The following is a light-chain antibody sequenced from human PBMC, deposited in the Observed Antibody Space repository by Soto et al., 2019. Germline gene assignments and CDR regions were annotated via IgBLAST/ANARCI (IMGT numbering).Light chain of an antibody. CDR3: QQYSDWPPYT. CDR1: QRISNN. Sequence: EILMTQSPATLSVSPGETATLSCRASQRISNNLAWYQQKPGQAPRLLIYGAPTRATGIPPRFSSSGSGTEFTLTINSLQSDDSAVYHCQQYSDWPPYTFGQGTKLEIK. J-gene: IGKJ2*01. V-gene: IGKV3-15*01. CDR2: GAP.